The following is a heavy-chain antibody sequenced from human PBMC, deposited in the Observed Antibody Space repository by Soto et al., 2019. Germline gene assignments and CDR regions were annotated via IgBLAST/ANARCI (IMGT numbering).Heavy chain of an antibody. D-gene: IGHD3-3*01. CDR3: ARARITIFGVVTEEYYFDY. CDR1: GYTVIDYY. Sequence: ASVKVSCKASGYTVIDYYMHWVRQAPGQGLEWMGWINPNSGGTNYAQKFQGWVTMTRDTSISTAYMELSRLRSDDTAVFYCARARITIFGVVTEEYYFDYRGQGTLVTVSS. V-gene: IGHV1-2*04. J-gene: IGHJ4*02. CDR2: INPNSGGT.